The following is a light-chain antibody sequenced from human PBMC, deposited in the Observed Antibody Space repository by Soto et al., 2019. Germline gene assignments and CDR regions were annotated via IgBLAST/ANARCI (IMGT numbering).Light chain of an antibody. CDR2: DAS. Sequence: DSQMTQSPSTLSASVGDRVTITCRASQTISICLAWYQQIPGKAAKLIIYDASTLASGATSSFSGSGSGNDFSPNINRLQHEDFATYYCKQAYSFPITFGQGTRLEIK. J-gene: IGKJ5*01. CDR1: QTISIC. V-gene: IGKV1-5*01. CDR3: KQAYSFPIT.